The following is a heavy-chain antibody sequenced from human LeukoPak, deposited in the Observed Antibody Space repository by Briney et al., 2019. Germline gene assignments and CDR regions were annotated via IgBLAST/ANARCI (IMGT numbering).Heavy chain of an antibody. Sequence: PSGTLSLTCAVSGGSISSSNWWSWVRQPPGKGLEWIGEIYHSGSTNYNPSLKSRVTISVDKSKNQFSLKLSSVTAADTAVYYCARAGDCSSTSCFDYWGQGTLVTVSS. CDR1: GGSISSSNW. J-gene: IGHJ4*02. CDR3: ARAGDCSSTSCFDY. V-gene: IGHV4-4*02. CDR2: IYHSGST. D-gene: IGHD2-2*01.